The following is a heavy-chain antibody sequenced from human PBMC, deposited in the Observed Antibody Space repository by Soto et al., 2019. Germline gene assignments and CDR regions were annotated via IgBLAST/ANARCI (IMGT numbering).Heavy chain of an antibody. D-gene: IGHD3-10*01. CDR3: SRGMGRGVDY. Sequence: QVQLQQWGAGLLKPSETLSLTCAVYGGSFSGYYCSWIRQPPGKGLAWIGAINHSGSTNYNPSITSRVTISVDTSKNQFSLKLSSGTAADAAVYYCSRGMGRGVDYWGQGTLVTVS. CDR2: INHSGST. CDR1: GGSFSGYY. J-gene: IGHJ4*02. V-gene: IGHV4-34*01.